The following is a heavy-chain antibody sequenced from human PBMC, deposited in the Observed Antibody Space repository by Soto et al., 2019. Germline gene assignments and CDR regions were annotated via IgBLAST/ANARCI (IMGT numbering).Heavy chain of an antibody. CDR2: ISGSGGST. CDR3: AKLVSRGSYYFDY. J-gene: IGHJ4*02. D-gene: IGHD2-2*01. CDR1: GFTFSSYA. Sequence: PGGSLGLSCAASGFTFSSYAMSWVRQAPGKGLEWVSAISGSGGSTYYADSVKGRFTISRDNSKNTLYLQMNSLRAEDTALYYGAKLVSRGSYYFDYWAREPWSPSPQ. V-gene: IGHV3-23*01.